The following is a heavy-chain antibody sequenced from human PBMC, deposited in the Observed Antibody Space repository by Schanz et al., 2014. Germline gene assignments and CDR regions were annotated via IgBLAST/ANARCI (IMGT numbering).Heavy chain of an antibody. CDR3: AKGRFGELSAFDI. Sequence: VQVVQSGGGLVKPGGSLRLSCSASGFTFSSYGMHWVRQAPGKGLEWISYITYNGGTIYYADSVKGRFTISRDNSKNTLYLQMNSLRAEDTAVYYCAKGRFGELSAFDIWGQGTMVTVSS. J-gene: IGHJ3*02. V-gene: IGHV3-23*04. CDR2: ITYNGGTI. D-gene: IGHD3-10*01. CDR1: GFTFSSYG.